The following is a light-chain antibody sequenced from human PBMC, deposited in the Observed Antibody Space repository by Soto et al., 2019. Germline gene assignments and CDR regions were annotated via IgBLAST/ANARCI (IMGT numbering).Light chain of an antibody. J-gene: IGLJ2*01. Sequence: QSALTQPPSASGTPGQRVIVSSSGTSSNIGINDVHWYRQLSGSAPQILIYDTTERATGVPDRFSGSKSGTSASLAISGLQAEDEADYHCAAWDDSLNGPIFGGGTKVTVL. CDR2: DTT. V-gene: IGLV1-44*01. CDR3: AAWDDSLNGPI. CDR1: SSNIGIND.